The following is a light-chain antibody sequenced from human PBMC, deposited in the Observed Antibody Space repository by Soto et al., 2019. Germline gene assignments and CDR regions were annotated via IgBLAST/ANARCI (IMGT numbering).Light chain of an antibody. CDR2: GAS. J-gene: IGKJ3*01. Sequence: EIVMTQSTATLSVSPGERATLSCRASQSVSSNLAWYQQKPGQAPRLLIYGASTRATGIPARFSGSGSGTEFTLTISSLQSEDFAVYYWQQYNNWPPFTFGPGTKVDIK. V-gene: IGKV3-15*01. CDR1: QSVSSN. CDR3: QQYNNWPPFT.